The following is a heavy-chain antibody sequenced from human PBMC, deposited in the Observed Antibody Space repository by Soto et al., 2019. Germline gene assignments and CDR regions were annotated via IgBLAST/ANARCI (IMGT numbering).Heavy chain of an antibody. CDR1: GDSIDEFY. CDR2: IHVNGNT. J-gene: IGHJ4*02. Sequence: QVQLQESGPRLVKASETLSLACTFSGDSIDEFYWTWIRQPAGKGLEWIGRIHVNGNTKNNPSLHSRVTRSLTKSSNPSSLTLTSVTTAVTAVYYCAREVFKARVAAVDYYFDTWGQGVLVTVS. CDR3: AREVFKARVAAVDYYFDT. V-gene: IGHV4-4*07. D-gene: IGHD2-15*01.